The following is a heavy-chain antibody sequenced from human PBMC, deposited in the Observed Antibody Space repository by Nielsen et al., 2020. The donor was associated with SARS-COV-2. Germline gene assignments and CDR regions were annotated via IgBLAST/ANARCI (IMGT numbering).Heavy chain of an antibody. CDR1: GFTFGSFW. Sequence: GGSLRLSCAASGFTFGSFWVTWVRQTPGKGLEWVANINQDGSEKHHVDSVKGRFTISRDNSKNTLYLQMSSLRAEDTAVYYCVSSSWSPYYYYGMDVWGQGTTVTVSS. CDR3: VSSSWSPYYYYGMDV. V-gene: IGHV3-7*01. D-gene: IGHD6-13*01. CDR2: INQDGSEK. J-gene: IGHJ6*02.